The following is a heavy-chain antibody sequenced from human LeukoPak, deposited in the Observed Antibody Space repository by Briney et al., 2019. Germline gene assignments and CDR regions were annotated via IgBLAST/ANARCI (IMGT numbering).Heavy chain of an antibody. V-gene: IGHV1-2*02. J-gene: IGHJ4*02. Sequence: GASVKVSCKASGGTFSSYAISWVRQAPGQGLEWMGWINPNSGGTNYAQKFQGRVTMTRDTSISTAYMELSRLRSDDTAVYYCARGAGLWFGEFPETRGDYWGQGTLVTVSS. CDR2: INPNSGGT. CDR3: ARGAGLWFGEFPETRGDY. D-gene: IGHD3-10*01. CDR1: GGTFSSYA.